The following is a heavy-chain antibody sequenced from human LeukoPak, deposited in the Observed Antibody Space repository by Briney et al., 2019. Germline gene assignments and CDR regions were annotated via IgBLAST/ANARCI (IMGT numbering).Heavy chain of an antibody. D-gene: IGHD4-17*01. Sequence: SETLSLTCTVSGGSISSYYWSWIRQPPGKGLEWIGYIYYSGSTNYNPSLKSRVTISVDTSKNQFSLKLSSVTAADTAVYYCARAIYGDPYCFDYWGQGTLVTVSS. CDR2: IYYSGST. CDR1: GGSISSYY. V-gene: IGHV4-59*01. J-gene: IGHJ4*02. CDR3: ARAIYGDPYCFDY.